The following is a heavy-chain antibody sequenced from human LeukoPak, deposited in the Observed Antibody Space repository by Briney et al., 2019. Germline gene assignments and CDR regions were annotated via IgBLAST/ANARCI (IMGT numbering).Heavy chain of an antibody. J-gene: IGHJ3*02. Sequence: PSETLSLTCTVSGGSISSGDYYWSWIRQPPGKGLEWIGYIYYSGSTYYNPSLKSRVTISVDTSKNQFSPKLSSVTAADTAVYYCASTTVVTGSDAFDIWGQGTMVTVSS. CDR3: ASTTVVTGSDAFDI. V-gene: IGHV4-30-4*01. D-gene: IGHD4-23*01. CDR2: IYYSGST. CDR1: GGSISSGDYY.